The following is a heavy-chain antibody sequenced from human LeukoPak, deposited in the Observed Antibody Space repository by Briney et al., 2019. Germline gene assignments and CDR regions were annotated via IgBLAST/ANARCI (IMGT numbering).Heavy chain of an antibody. V-gene: IGHV3-48*03. CDR1: GFTFSSYE. CDR3: ARAYSSGWYLIGY. CDR2: ISTSGSTI. D-gene: IGHD6-19*01. Sequence: VGSLRLSCAASGFTFSSYEMNWVRQAPGKGLEWVSYISTSGSTIYYADSVKGRFTISRDNAKNSLFLQMNSLRAEDTAVYYCARAYSSGWYLIGYWGQGTLVTVSS. J-gene: IGHJ4*02.